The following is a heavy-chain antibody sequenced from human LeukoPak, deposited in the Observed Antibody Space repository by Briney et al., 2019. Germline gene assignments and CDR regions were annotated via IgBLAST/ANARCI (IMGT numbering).Heavy chain of an antibody. V-gene: IGHV5-51*01. J-gene: IGHJ4*02. CDR1: GYSFTSYW. CDR2: IYPGDSDT. D-gene: IGHD2-21*02. Sequence: GESLKISCKGSGYSFTSYWIGWVRQMPGKGLEWMEIIYPGDSDTRYSPSFQGQVTISADKSISTAYLQWSSLKASDTAMYYCATLAYCGGDCYSGSFDYWGQGTLVTVSS. CDR3: ATLAYCGGDCYSGSFDY.